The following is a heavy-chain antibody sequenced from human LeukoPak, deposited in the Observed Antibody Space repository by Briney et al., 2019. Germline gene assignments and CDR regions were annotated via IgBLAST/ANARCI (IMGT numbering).Heavy chain of an antibody. J-gene: IGHJ4*02. V-gene: IGHV4-38-2*02. Sequence: SETLSLTCTVSGYSISSGYYWGWIRQPPGKGLEWIGSIYHSGSTNYNPSLKSRVTISVDTSKNQFSLKLSSVTAADTAVYYCARHPGTYSSSWYIDYWGQGTLVTVSS. CDR2: IYHSGST. D-gene: IGHD6-13*01. CDR3: ARHPGTYSSSWYIDY. CDR1: GYSISSGYY.